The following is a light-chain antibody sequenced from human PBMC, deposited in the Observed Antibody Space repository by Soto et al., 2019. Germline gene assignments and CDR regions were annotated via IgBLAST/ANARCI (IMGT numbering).Light chain of an antibody. Sequence: EIVMTQSPATLSVSPGERATLSCRASQSVSSNLAWYQQKPGQAPRLLIYGVSTRATGIPAKFSGSGSETEFTLTISSLQSEDFAVYYCQQYNNCPLTFGGGTKVEI. CDR2: GVS. CDR3: QQYNNCPLT. CDR1: QSVSSN. V-gene: IGKV3-15*01. J-gene: IGKJ4*01.